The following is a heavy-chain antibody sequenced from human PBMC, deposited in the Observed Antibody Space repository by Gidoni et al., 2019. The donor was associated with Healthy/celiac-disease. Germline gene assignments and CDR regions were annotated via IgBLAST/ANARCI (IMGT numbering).Heavy chain of an antibody. J-gene: IGHJ3*02. CDR2: IYPNSGGT. D-gene: IGHD3-3*01. CDR3: ARDIPKHDFWSGRTDVFDI. Sequence: QVQLVQSGAEVKKPGASVRVSCKASGYSFTGYYVHWVRQAPGQGLEWMGWIYPNSGGTNYAQKFQGRVTMTRDTSISTAYMELSRLRSDDTAVYYCARDIPKHDFWSGRTDVFDIWGQGTMVTVSS. V-gene: IGHV1-2*02. CDR1: GYSFTGYY.